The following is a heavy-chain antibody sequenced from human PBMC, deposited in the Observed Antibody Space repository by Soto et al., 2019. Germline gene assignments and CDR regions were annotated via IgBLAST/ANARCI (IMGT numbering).Heavy chain of an antibody. J-gene: IGHJ2*01. V-gene: IGHV1-69*12. CDR3: ARGLGCGGDCHWYFDL. D-gene: IGHD2-21*02. CDR2: IIPIFGTA. CDR1: GGTFSSYA. Sequence: QVQLVQSGTEVKKPGSSVKVSCKASGGTFSSYAISWVRQAPGQELEWMGGIIPIFGTANYAQKFQGRVTITADESTSTAYMELSSLRSEDTAVYYCARGLGCGGDCHWYFDLWGRGTLVTVSS.